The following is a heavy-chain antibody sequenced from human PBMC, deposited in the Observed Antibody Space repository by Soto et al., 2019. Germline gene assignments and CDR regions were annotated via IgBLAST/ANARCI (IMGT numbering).Heavy chain of an antibody. D-gene: IGHD4-17*01. CDR2: VYYSRTT. V-gene: IGHV4-61*01. CDR1: GGSVSDKTYY. Sequence: WETLSLTCSVSGGSVSDKTYYWSWIRQPPGKRLEWIGYVYYSRTTNYNPYLKSRVTISVDLSKNRFSLRLSSVTTADAALYYCARTTAVPNTLRSRYFFGYWGQGTLVTVSS. J-gene: IGHJ4*02. CDR3: ARTTAVPNTLRSRYFFGY.